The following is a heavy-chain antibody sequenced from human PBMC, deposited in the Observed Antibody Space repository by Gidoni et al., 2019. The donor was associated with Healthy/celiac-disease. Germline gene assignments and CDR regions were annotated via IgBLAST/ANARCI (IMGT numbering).Heavy chain of an antibody. CDR1: GFPFSSYG. CDR2: ISYDGSNK. D-gene: IGHD2-15*01. CDR3: AKDGCSGGSCGGYFDY. Sequence: QVQLVESGGGVVQPGRSLRLCCAAYGFPFSSYGMHWVRQAPGKGLGWVAVISYDGSNKYYADSVKGRFTISRDNSKNTLYLQMNSLRAEDTAVYYCAKDGCSGGSCGGYFDYWGQGTLVTVSS. J-gene: IGHJ4*02. V-gene: IGHV3-30*18.